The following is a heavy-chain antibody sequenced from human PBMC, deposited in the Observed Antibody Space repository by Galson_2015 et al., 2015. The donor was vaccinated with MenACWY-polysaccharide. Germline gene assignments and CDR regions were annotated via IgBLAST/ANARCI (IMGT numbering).Heavy chain of an antibody. J-gene: IGHJ4*02. D-gene: IGHD5-18*01. CDR1: GFTFSSSE. CDR2: ISSSAGTT. CDR3: ARVPGGGYGHVFDY. V-gene: IGHV3-48*03. Sequence: SLRLSCAASGFTFSSSEMTWVRQALGKGLEWLSYISSSAGTTYYADSVRGRFTISRDNAKTSLYLQMNSLRAEDTAVYYCARVPGGGYGHVFDYWGQGTLVTVSS.